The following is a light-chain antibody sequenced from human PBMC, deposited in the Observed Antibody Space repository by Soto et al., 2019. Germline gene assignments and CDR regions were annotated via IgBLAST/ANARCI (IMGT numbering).Light chain of an antibody. J-gene: IGKJ4*01. Sequence: EIVLTQSPDTLSLSPGERATLSCRASQRITSTFLAWYQQKPGQAPRLLIYGASSRATGIPDRFTGSGSGTDFTLTISRLEPEDFAVYYCQQHGSSLALTFGEGTKVEI. CDR2: GAS. V-gene: IGKV3-20*01. CDR3: QQHGSSLALT. CDR1: QRITSTF.